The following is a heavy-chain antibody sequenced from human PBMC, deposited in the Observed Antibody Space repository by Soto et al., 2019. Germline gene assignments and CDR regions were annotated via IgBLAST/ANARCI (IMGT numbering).Heavy chain of an antibody. CDR1: GGSFSGYY. V-gene: IGHV4-34*01. CDR3: AREVNGMDV. J-gene: IGHJ6*02. Sequence: SETLSLTCAVYGGSFSGYYWSWIRQPPGKGLEWIGEINHSGSTNYNPSLKSRVTISVDTSKNQFSLKLSSVTAADTAVYYCAREVNGMDVWGQGTTVTVSS. CDR2: INHSGST.